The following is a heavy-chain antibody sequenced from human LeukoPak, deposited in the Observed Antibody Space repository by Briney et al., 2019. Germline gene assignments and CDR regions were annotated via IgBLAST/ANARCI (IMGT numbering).Heavy chain of an antibody. CDR1: GFTFSNYA. J-gene: IGHJ4*02. Sequence: AGGSLRLSCAASGFTFSNYAMSWVRQAPGKGLEWVSIISGSGGYTYYADSVKGRFTLSRDNSKDTLYLQMNSLRAEDTAVYYCAKGTGDYNFQFDYWGQGILVTVSS. CDR2: ISGSGGYT. CDR3: AKGTGDYNFQFDY. V-gene: IGHV3-23*01. D-gene: IGHD4-17*01.